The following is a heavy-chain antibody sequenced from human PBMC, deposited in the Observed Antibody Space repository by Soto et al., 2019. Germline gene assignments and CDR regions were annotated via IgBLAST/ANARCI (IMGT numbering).Heavy chain of an antibody. Sequence: EVQLVESGGGLVQPGGSLRLSCAASGFTFHSFGMNWVRQAPGKGLEWVSYISSSSSTIYYADSVKGRFTISRDNAKNSLYLQMNSLRDEDTAVYYCARKSEAYCGGDCYYYFYRGMDVWGQGTTVTVSS. CDR3: ARKSEAYCGGDCYYYFYRGMDV. CDR2: ISSSSSTI. V-gene: IGHV3-48*02. CDR1: GFTFHSFG. D-gene: IGHD2-21*02. J-gene: IGHJ6*02.